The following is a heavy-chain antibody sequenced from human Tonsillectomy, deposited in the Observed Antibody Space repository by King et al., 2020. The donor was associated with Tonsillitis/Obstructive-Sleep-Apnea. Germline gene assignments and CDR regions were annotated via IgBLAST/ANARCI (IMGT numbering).Heavy chain of an antibody. Sequence: VQLQQWGAGLLKPSETLSLTCAVYGGSFSGYYWSWIRQPPGKGLAWIGEINHSGSNNYNPTLKSPVTISVDTSKNEFSLKLSSVTAADTAVYYCARGGNLDAFDVWGQGTMVTVSS. CDR3: ARGGNLDAFDV. CDR1: GGSFSGYY. CDR2: INHSGSN. D-gene: IGHD4-23*01. J-gene: IGHJ3*01. V-gene: IGHV4-34*01.